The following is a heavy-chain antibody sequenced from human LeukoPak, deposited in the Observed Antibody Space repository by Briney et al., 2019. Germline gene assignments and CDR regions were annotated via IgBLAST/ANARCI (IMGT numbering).Heavy chain of an antibody. CDR2: IKQDGSEK. D-gene: IGHD4/OR15-4a*01. J-gene: IGHJ4*02. Sequence: GGSLRLSCAASGFTFSSYWMSWVRQPPGKGLEWVANIKQDGSEKYYVDSVKGRVTISRDNAKNSLYLQMNSLRAEDTAVYYCARVFGAGYSDYWGQGTLVTVSS. CDR1: GFTFSSYW. V-gene: IGHV3-7*01. CDR3: ARVFGAGYSDY.